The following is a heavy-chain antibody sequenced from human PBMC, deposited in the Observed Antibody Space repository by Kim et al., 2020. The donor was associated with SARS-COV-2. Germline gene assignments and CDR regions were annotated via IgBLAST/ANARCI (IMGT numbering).Heavy chain of an antibody. Sequence: SETLSLTCTVSGGSISSYYWSWIRQPPGKGLEWIGFIYYSGSTNYNPSLKSRVTISVDTSKNQFSLKLSSVTAADTAGYYCARAPRITIFGVVGSFDYWGQGTLVTVSS. V-gene: IGHV4-59*13. J-gene: IGHJ4*02. CDR2: IYYSGST. CDR1: GGSISSYY. D-gene: IGHD3-3*01. CDR3: ARAPRITIFGVVGSFDY.